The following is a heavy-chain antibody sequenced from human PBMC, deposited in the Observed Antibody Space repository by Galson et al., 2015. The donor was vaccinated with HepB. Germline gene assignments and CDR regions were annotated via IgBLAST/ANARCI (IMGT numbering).Heavy chain of an antibody. Sequence: CAISGDSVSSNSAAWNWIRQSPSRGLEWLGRTYYRSKWYNDYAVSVKSRITINPDTSKNQFSLQLNSVTPEDTAVYYCAREQVGATEEGIIDYWGQGTLVTVS. D-gene: IGHD1-26*01. CDR1: GDSVSSNSAA. V-gene: IGHV6-1*01. J-gene: IGHJ4*02. CDR2: TYYRSKWYN. CDR3: AREQVGATEEGIIDY.